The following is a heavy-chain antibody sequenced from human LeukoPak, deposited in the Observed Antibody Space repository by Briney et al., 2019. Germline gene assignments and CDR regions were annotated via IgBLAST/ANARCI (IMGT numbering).Heavy chain of an antibody. Sequence: GASVKVSCKASGYTFTSYDMNWVSQATGQGLEWMGWMNPNSGNTGYAQKFQGRVTMTRNTSISTAYMELSSLRSEDTAVYYCARGLITIFGVCLHVVDPWGQRTLVTVSS. CDR1: GYTFTSYD. D-gene: IGHD3-3*01. CDR2: MNPNSGNT. V-gene: IGHV1-8*01. J-gene: IGHJ5*02. CDR3: ARGLITIFGVCLHVVDP.